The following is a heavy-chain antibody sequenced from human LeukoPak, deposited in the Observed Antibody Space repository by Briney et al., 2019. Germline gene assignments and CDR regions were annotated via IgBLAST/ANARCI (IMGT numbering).Heavy chain of an antibody. Sequence: GGSLRLSCAASGFTFSSYCWHWIRQAPGRGLEWMGIIWHDGSNRYYADSVKGRFTISRDNSKTTLYLQMNSLRAEDTAVYYWARNWGDHVDWLHDYWGQGTLVTVSS. CDR3: ARNWGDHVDWLHDY. CDR1: GFTFSSYC. V-gene: IGHV3-33*01. D-gene: IGHD3-9*01. J-gene: IGHJ4*02. CDR2: IWHDGSNR.